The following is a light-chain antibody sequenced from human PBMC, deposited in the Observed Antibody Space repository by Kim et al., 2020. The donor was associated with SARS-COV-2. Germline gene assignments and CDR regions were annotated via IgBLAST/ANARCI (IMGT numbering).Light chain of an antibody. Sequence: EPPGMTVHISCSGERCGDKYSFGIQQRSGQVPVLVIYQGDQRPSGIPARFSGFVSGNTATLTISGTQPMDEGDYYCQAWDSSTAIFGGGTQLTVL. CDR3: QAWDSSTAI. J-gene: IGLJ2*01. CDR2: QGD. V-gene: IGLV3-1*01. CDR1: RCGDKY.